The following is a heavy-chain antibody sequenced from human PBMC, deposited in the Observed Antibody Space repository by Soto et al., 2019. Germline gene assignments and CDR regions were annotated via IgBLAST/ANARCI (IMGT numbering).Heavy chain of an antibody. D-gene: IGHD2-8*02. V-gene: IGHV3-23*01. CDR1: GFICSSYD. Sequence: LRLSCAASGFICSSYDMSWVRQAPGKGLEWVSTILVAGSTHYEDSVKGRFTISRDTSKNTVYLQMNSLTAGDTAVHYCAKATATGGGAFDICGQGTMVTVSS. CDR3: AKATATGGGAFDI. CDR2: ILVAGST. J-gene: IGHJ3*02.